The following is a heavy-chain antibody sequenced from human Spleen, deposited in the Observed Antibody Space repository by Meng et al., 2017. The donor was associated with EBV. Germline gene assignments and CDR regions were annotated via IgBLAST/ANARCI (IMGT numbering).Heavy chain of an antibody. J-gene: IGHJ4*02. CDR1: GDSVSSGSYY. V-gene: IGHV4-61*01. Sequence: QVQLQESGPGLVKPSXXLXLTCTVSGDSVSSGSYYWSWIRQPPGKGLEWIGYIYYSGSTNYNPSLKSRLTISLDTSKNQFSLKLDSVTAADTAVYYCARGKAGGIDYWGQGTLVTVSS. CDR3: ARGKAGGIDY. D-gene: IGHD3-16*01. CDR2: IYYSGST.